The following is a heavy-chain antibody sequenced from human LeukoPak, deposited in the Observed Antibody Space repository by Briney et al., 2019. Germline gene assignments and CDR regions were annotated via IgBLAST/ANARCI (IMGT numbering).Heavy chain of an antibody. Sequence: GGSLRLSCAASGFTFSSYGIHWVRQAPGKGLEWVTFIQTDGNTKYYADSVRGRFTISRDNSKNTVSLQMNSLRAEDTAVYYCAREESSLVLGGLAYWGQGTLVTVSS. CDR2: IQTDGNTK. CDR1: GFTFSSYG. CDR3: AREESSLVLGGLAY. V-gene: IGHV3-30*02. J-gene: IGHJ4*02. D-gene: IGHD6-13*01.